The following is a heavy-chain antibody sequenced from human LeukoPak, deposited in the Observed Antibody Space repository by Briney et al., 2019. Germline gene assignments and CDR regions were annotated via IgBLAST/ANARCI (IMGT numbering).Heavy chain of an antibody. CDR2: INPNSGGT. CDR1: GYTFTGYY. Sequence: ASVKVSCKASGYTFTGYYMHWVRQAPGQGLEWMGWINPNSGGTNCAQKFQGRVTMTRDTSISAAYMELSRLRSDDTAVYYCARDTEADYYDSSGYSITRDYWGQGTLVTVS. CDR3: ARDTEADYYDSSGYSITRDY. J-gene: IGHJ4*02. V-gene: IGHV1-2*02. D-gene: IGHD3-22*01.